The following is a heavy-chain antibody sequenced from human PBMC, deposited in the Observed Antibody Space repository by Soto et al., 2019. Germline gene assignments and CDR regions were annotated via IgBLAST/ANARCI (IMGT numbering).Heavy chain of an antibody. CDR3: ASKSSSHAFDI. J-gene: IGHJ3*02. CDR2: IWYDGSNK. Sequence: GGSLRLSCAASGFTFSSYGMHWVRLAPGKGLEWVAVIWYDGSNKYYADSVKGRFTISRDNSKNTLYLQMNSLRAEDTAVYYCASKSSSHAFDIWGQGTMVTVSS. CDR1: GFTFSSYG. D-gene: IGHD6-6*01. V-gene: IGHV3-33*01.